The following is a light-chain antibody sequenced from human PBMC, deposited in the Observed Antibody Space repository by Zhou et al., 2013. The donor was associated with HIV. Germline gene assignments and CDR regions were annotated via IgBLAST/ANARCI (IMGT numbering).Light chain of an antibody. CDR2: SAS. CDR3: QQYGSSPET. CDR1: QRLKFSD. Sequence: IVLTQSPGTLSLSPGMRATLSCKTNQRLKFSDLAWYQQKPGRAPRLLIYSASSRAYGIPDRFSGSGFGTDFTLTISRLEPEDFAVFYCQQYGSSPETFGQGTKVEI. J-gene: IGKJ1*01. V-gene: IGKV3-20*01.